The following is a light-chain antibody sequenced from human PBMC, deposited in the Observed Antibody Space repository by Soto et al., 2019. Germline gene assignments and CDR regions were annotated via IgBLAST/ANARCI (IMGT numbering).Light chain of an antibody. Sequence: QSALTQPASLSGSPGQSITISCTGTSSDIGAYNYVSWYQQHPGKAPKLMIYDVSKRPSGVPDRFSGSKSGNTASLTISGLQAEDEADYYCCSYAGSYTLAFGGGTKLTVL. J-gene: IGLJ2*01. CDR2: DVS. V-gene: IGLV2-11*01. CDR1: SSDIGAYNY. CDR3: CSYAGSYTLA.